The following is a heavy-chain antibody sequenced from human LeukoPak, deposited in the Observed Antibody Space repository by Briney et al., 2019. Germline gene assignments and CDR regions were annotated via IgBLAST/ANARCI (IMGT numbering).Heavy chain of an antibody. J-gene: IGHJ5*02. CDR2: MNPNSGNT. Sequence: GASVKVSCKASGYTFTSYDINWVRQATGQGLEWMGWMNPNSGNTGYAQKFQGRVTMTRNTSISTAYMELSSLRSEDTAVYYCARAIAAAGTEGDEDWFDPWGQGTLVTVSP. CDR1: GYTFTSYD. CDR3: ARAIAAAGTEGDEDWFDP. D-gene: IGHD6-13*01. V-gene: IGHV1-8*01.